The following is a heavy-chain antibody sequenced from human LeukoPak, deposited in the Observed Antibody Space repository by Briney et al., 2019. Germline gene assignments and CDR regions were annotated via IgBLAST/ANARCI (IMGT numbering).Heavy chain of an antibody. D-gene: IGHD2-15*01. CDR2: ISIGDGRT. Sequence: HGASVKVSCKTSGYTFNNFGITWVRQAPGQGPEWIGWISIGDGRTHYGRKFQDRVSMTREMSSNTAFLELSSLRSDDTAVYFCSRSYYSSSWYYFDHWGQGTLVIVSS. CDR3: SRSYYSSSWYYFDH. CDR1: GYTFNNFG. V-gene: IGHV1-18*01. J-gene: IGHJ4*02.